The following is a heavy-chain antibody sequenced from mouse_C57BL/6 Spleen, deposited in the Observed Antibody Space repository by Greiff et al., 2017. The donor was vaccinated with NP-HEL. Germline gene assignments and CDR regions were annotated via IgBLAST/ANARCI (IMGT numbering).Heavy chain of an antibody. CDR1: GYSFTGYY. CDR2: INPSTGGT. J-gene: IGHJ4*01. D-gene: IGHD2-4*01. Sequence: EVQLQEPGPELVKPGASVKISCKASGYSFTGYYMNWVKQSPEKSLEWIGEINPSTGGTTYNQKFKAKATLTVDKSSSTAYMQRKSLTSEDSAVYYCARGLRYAMDYWGQGTSVTVSS. V-gene: IGHV1-42*01. CDR3: ARGLRYAMDY.